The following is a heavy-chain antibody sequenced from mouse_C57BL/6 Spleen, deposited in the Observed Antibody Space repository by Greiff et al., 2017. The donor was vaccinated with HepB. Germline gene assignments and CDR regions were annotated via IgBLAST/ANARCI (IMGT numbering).Heavy chain of an antibody. D-gene: IGHD2-2*01. CDR1: GFSLTSYG. Sequence: VQLQQSGPGLVQPSQSLSITCTVSGFSLTSYGVHWVRQSPGKGLEWLGVIWRGGSTDYNAAFMSRLSITKDNSKSQVFSKMNSLQADDTAIYYCATSNGYRDAMDYWGQGTSVTVSS. CDR2: IWRGGST. V-gene: IGHV2-5*01. CDR3: ATSNGYRDAMDY. J-gene: IGHJ4*01.